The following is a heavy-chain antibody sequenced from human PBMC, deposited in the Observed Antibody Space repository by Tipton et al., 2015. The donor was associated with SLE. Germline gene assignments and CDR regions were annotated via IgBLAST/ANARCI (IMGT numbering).Heavy chain of an antibody. D-gene: IGHD4-17*01. J-gene: IGHJ5*02. CDR3: ARGYGDYSNWFDP. CDR2: ISYRGNT. CDR1: GYSISSGHY. V-gene: IGHV4-28*03. Sequence: TLSLTCAVSGYSISSGHYWSWIRQSPGKGLEWIAYISYRGNTDYNPSLKSRVTISVDTSKNQFSLKLSSVTAADTAVYYCARGYGDYSNWFDPWGQGTLVTVSS.